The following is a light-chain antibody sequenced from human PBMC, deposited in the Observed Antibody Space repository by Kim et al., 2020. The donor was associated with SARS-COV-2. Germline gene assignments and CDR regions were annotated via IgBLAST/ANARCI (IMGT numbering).Light chain of an antibody. CDR3: QQSYSLSPIT. CDR1: QTISSY. J-gene: IGKJ5*01. Sequence: SVGDRVTIACRESQTISSYLNWYQQKPGQAPKLLVFAASTLQTGVPSRFSGSGVGTDFTLTIRSLQPEDFATYYCQQSYSLSPITFGQGTRLEIK. V-gene: IGKV1-39*01. CDR2: AAS.